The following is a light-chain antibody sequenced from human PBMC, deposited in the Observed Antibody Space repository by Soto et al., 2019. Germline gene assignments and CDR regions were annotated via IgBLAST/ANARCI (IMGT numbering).Light chain of an antibody. V-gene: IGKV3-15*01. Sequence: EIVMTQSPATLSVSPGERATLSCRASQSVSSNLAWYHQEPGQAPRLLIYGASTRATGIPARFSGSGSGTEFTLTISSLQSEDFAVYYCQQYNIWPYTFGQGTKLEIK. CDR1: QSVSSN. J-gene: IGKJ2*01. CDR3: QQYNIWPYT. CDR2: GAS.